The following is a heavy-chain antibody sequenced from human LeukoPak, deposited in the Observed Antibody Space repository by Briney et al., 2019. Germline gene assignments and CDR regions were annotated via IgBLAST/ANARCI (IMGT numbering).Heavy chain of an antibody. D-gene: IGHD1-1*01. J-gene: IGHJ6*02. Sequence: SETLPLTCTVSGGSFSSDYYYWNWIRQPPGKGLEWIGYIYYSGSTYYNPSLKSRVTISVDKSKNQFSLRLSSVTAADTAVYYCARDSGRIHGYYYGMDVWGQGTTVTVSS. CDR3: ARDSGRIHGYYYGMDV. CDR2: IYYSGST. CDR1: GGSFSSDYYY. V-gene: IGHV4-30-4*02.